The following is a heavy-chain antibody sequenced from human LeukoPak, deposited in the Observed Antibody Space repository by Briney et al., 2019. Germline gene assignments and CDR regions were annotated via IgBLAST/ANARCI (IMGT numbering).Heavy chain of an antibody. J-gene: IGHJ4*02. Sequence: ASVKVSCKASGYTFTGYYMHWVRQAPGQGLEWMGWINPNSGGTNYAQKFQGRVTITTDESTSTAYMELSSLRSEDTAVYYCARVRSGSYLGYFDYWGQGTLVTVSS. CDR2: INPNSGGT. V-gene: IGHV1-2*02. CDR1: GYTFTGYY. CDR3: ARVRSGSYLGYFDY. D-gene: IGHD1-26*01.